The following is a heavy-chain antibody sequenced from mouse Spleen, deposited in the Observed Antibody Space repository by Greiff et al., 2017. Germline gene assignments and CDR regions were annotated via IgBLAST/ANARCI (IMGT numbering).Heavy chain of an antibody. D-gene: IGHD2-5*01. CDR2: INPYNGGT. CDR1: GYTFTDYY. J-gene: IGHJ4*01. V-gene: IGHV1-19*01. Sequence: VQLQQSGPVLVKPGASVKMSCKASGYTFTDYYMNWVKQSHGKSLEWIGVINPYNGGTSYNQKFKGKATLTVDKSSSTAYMELNSLTSEDSAVYYCANPYYSNYGGSYAMDYWGQGTSVTVSS. CDR3: ANPYYSNYGGSYAMDY.